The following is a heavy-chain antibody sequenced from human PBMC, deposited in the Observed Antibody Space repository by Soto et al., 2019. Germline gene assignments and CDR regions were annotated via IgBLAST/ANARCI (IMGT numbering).Heavy chain of an antibody. Sequence: PSETLSLTCTVSDDSITSGAYYWGLIRQPPGKGLEWIGTIQYRGSTYYNPSLKSRVTMSVDTSKNQYSLKLSSVTAADTAVYYCARGDAVTYCGGDCYSPLFDYWGQGTLVTVSS. CDR3: ARGDAVTYCGGDCYSPLFDY. D-gene: IGHD2-21*02. V-gene: IGHV4-39*01. CDR1: DDSITSGAYY. J-gene: IGHJ4*02. CDR2: IQYRGST.